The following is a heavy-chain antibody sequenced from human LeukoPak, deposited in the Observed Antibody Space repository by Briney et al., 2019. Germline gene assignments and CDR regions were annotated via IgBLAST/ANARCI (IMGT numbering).Heavy chain of an antibody. D-gene: IGHD2-2*01. CDR3: ARGYCSSTSCYGSLYYFDY. CDR2: IKQDGSEK. CDR1: GFTFSSYW. Sequence: GGSLRLSCAASGFTFSSYWMSWVRQAPGKGLEWVANIKQDGSEKYYVESVKGRFTISRDNAKNSLYLQMNSLRAEDTAVYYCARGYCSSTSCYGSLYYFDYWGQGTLVTVSS. V-gene: IGHV3-7*01. J-gene: IGHJ4*02.